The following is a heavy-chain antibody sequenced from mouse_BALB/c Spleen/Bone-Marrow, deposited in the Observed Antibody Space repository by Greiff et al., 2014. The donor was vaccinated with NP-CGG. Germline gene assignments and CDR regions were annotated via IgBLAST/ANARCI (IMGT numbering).Heavy chain of an antibody. V-gene: IGHV1-82*01. J-gene: IGHJ3*01. CDR3: ALYDYDGLSWFAY. CDR2: IYPGDGNT. Sequence: QAQLQQSGPELVKPGASVKISCKASGYAFSSSWMNWVKQRPGQGLEWIGRIYPGDGNTNYNGKFKGKATLTADKSSTTAYMQLSSLTSVDSAVYFCALYDYDGLSWFAYWGQGTLVTVSA. CDR1: GYAFSSSW. D-gene: IGHD2-4*01.